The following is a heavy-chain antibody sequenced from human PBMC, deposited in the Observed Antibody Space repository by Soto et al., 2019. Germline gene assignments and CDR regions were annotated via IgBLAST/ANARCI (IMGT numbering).Heavy chain of an antibody. CDR1: GFTFSSYS. D-gene: IGHD2-8*02. Sequence: EVQLVESGGGLVQPGGSLRLSCAASGFTFSSYSMNWVRQAPGKGLEWVSYISSSSSTIYYADSVKGRFTISRDNAKNSLYQQMNSLRDEDTAVYYCARDPPTGGMDVWGQGTTVTVSS. CDR3: ARDPPTGGMDV. J-gene: IGHJ6*02. CDR2: ISSSSSTI. V-gene: IGHV3-48*02.